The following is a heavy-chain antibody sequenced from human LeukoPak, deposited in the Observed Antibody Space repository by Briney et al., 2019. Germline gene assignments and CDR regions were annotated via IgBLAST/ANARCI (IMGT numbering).Heavy chain of an antibody. CDR1: GFTFSSYA. J-gene: IGHJ4*02. V-gene: IGHV3-30*04. CDR3: VKGGRYFVLEQLYYFDY. D-gene: IGHD3-9*01. Sequence: GGSLRLSCAASGFTFSSYAMHWVRQAPGKGLEGVAVISYDGSNKYYADSVKGRFTISRDNAKNSLYRQMNSLRAEDTALYYCVKGGRYFVLEQLYYFDYWGQGTLVTVSS. CDR2: ISYDGSNK.